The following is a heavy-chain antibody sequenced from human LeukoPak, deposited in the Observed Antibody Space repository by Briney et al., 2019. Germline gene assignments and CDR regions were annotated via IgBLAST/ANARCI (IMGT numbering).Heavy chain of an antibody. CDR3: ASNRIGGDYDILTGYYEPIDY. Sequence: GGSLRLSCAASGFTFSSYSMNWVRQAPGKGLEWVSSISSSGSTIYYADSVKGRFTISRDNAKNSLYLQMNSLRAEDTAVYYCASNRIGGDYDILTGYYEPIDYWGQGTLVTVSS. J-gene: IGHJ4*02. V-gene: IGHV3-48*04. D-gene: IGHD3-9*01. CDR2: ISSSGSTI. CDR1: GFTFSSYS.